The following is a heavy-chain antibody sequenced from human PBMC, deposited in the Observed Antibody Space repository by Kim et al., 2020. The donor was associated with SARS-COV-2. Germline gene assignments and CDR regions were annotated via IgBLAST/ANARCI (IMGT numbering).Heavy chain of an antibody. V-gene: IGHV4-59*12. Sequence: SETLSLTCTVSGGSISGYFWSWIRQPPGRGLEWIGYIYYSGSTNYNPSLKSRVTISVDTSKNQFSLQLSSVTAADTAVYYCARDRIGYCSTSCYPYFVY. CDR1: GGSISGYF. D-gene: IGHD2-2*01. J-gene: IGHJ4*01. CDR3: ARDRIGYCSTSCYPYFVY. CDR2: IYYSGST.